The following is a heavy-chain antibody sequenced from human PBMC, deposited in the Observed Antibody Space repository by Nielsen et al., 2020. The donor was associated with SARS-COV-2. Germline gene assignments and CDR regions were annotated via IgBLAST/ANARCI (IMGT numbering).Heavy chain of an antibody. V-gene: IGHV3-53*01. J-gene: IGHJ4*02. D-gene: IGHD6-19*01. CDR1: GFTVSSNY. Sequence: GESLKISCAASGFTVSSNYMSWVRQAPGKGLEWVSVIYSGGSTYYADSVKGRFTISRDNSKNTLYLQMNSLRAEDTAVYYCARVAYSSVDYWGQGTLVTVSS. CDR3: ARVAYSSVDY. CDR2: IYSGGST.